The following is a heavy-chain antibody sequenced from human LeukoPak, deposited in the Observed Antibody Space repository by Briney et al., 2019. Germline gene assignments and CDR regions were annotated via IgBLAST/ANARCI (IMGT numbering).Heavy chain of an antibody. CDR3: FKDVHPPPREITPGE. Sequence: GGSLRLSCTGSGFIFSGYGIHWVRQAPGKGLEWVAVISYVGRHQYYATSMRGGFTISRDNLQNSVFLQMDSLGVDDTAVYYCFKDVHPPPREITPGEWGQGTLVTVSS. J-gene: IGHJ4*02. CDR1: GFIFSGYG. V-gene: IGHV3-30*18. CDR2: ISYVGRHQ. D-gene: IGHD3-16*01.